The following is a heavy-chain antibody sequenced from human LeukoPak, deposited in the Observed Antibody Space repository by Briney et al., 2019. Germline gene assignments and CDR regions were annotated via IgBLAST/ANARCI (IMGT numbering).Heavy chain of an antibody. Sequence: PGGSLRLSCAASGFTFNRYGMSWVRQAPGKGLEWVPAISGSGGTTYYVDSVKGRFTISRDNSKNTLYLQINSLRDEDTAVYYCAKDHLPGIVVADRDYWGQGTLVTVSS. J-gene: IGHJ4*02. CDR2: ISGSGGTT. CDR3: AKDHLPGIVVADRDY. D-gene: IGHD6-19*01. CDR1: GFTFNRYG. V-gene: IGHV3-23*01.